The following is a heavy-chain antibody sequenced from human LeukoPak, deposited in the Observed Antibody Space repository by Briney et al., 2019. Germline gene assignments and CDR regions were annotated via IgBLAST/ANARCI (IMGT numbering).Heavy chain of an antibody. CDR1: GGPISSGGYS. CDR2: IYHSGST. Sequence: PSETLSLTCAVSGGPISSGGYSWSWIRQPPGKGLEWIGYIYHSGSTYYNPSLKSRVTISVDRSKNQFSLKLSSVTAADTAVYYCASYIVVVPAAIEYFQHWGQGTLVTVSS. CDR3: ASYIVVVPAAIEYFQH. D-gene: IGHD2-2*01. V-gene: IGHV4-30-2*01. J-gene: IGHJ1*01.